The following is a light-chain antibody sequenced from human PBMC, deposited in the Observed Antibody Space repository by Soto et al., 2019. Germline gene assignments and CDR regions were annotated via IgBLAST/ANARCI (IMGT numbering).Light chain of an antibody. Sequence: QSVLTQPPSVSGAPGQRVTISCTGSSSNIGAGNDVPWYQQVPGTAPKLLIYRDNNRPSGVPDRFSGSKSGTSASLAITGLXXXXXXXYYCQSFDSTLSAYVFGTGTKL. J-gene: IGLJ1*01. CDR3: QSFDSTLSAYV. CDR1: SSNIGAGND. CDR2: RDN. V-gene: IGLV1-40*01.